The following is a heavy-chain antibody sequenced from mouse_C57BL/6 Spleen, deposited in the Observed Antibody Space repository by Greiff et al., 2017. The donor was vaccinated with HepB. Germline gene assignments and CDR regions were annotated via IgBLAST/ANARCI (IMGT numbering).Heavy chain of an antibody. J-gene: IGHJ2*01. CDR3: TRRDSSGYVGYFDY. Sequence: VQLKQSGTVLARPGASVKMSCKTSGYTFTSYWMHWVKQRPGQGLEWIGAIYPGNSDTSYNQKFKGKAKLTAVTSASTAYMELSSLTNEDSAVYYCTRRDSSGYVGYFDYWGQGTTLTVSS. D-gene: IGHD3-2*02. V-gene: IGHV1-5*01. CDR2: IYPGNSDT. CDR1: GYTFTSYW.